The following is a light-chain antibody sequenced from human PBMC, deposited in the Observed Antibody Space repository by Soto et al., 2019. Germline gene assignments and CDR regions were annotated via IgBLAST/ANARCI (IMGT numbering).Light chain of an antibody. CDR2: RDD. CDR1: NIGSKL. CDR3: QVWDSSAEV. Sequence: SYELTQPLSVSVALGQTARITCGADNIGSKLVHWYQQKPGQAPVVVIFRDDNRPSGIPERFSGSNSGNTATLTISRAQAGDEADYFCQVWDSSAEVFGTGTKVTVL. J-gene: IGLJ1*01. V-gene: IGLV3-9*01.